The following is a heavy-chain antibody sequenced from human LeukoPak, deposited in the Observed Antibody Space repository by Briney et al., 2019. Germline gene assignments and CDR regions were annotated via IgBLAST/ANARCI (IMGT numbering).Heavy chain of an antibody. V-gene: IGHV4-31*03. CDR2: IYYSGST. D-gene: IGHD2-2*01. CDR1: GGSISSGGYY. J-gene: IGHJ3*02. Sequence: PSETLSLTCTVSGGSISSGGYYWSWIRQHPGKGLEWIGYIYYSGSTYYNPSLKSRVTISVDTSKNQFSLKLSSVTAAHTPVYYCARSVVPAAFDAFDIWGQGTMVPVSS. CDR3: ARSVVPAAFDAFDI.